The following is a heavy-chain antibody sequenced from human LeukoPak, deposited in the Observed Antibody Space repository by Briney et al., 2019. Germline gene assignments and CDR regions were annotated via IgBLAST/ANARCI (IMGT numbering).Heavy chain of an antibody. CDR1: GFTFSDYY. V-gene: IGHV3-11*01. CDR2: ISSSGSTI. CDR3: AREAHYDSSGYYLGY. Sequence: GGSLRLSCAASGFTFSDYYMRWIRQAPGKGLEWVSYISSSGSTIYYADSVKGRFTISRDNAKNSLYLQMNSLRAEDTAVYYCAREAHYDSSGYYLGYWGQGTLVTVSS. D-gene: IGHD3-22*01. J-gene: IGHJ4*02.